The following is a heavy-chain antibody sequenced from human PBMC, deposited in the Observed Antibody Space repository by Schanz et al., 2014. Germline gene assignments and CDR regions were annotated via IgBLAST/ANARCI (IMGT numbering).Heavy chain of an antibody. V-gene: IGHV3-23*01. Sequence: EVQLLESGGTLIQPGGSLRLSCAASGFTFSNYAMTWVRQAPGKGLEWVSDISDSGDSTHYADSVKGRFTISRDNFKNTLFLQMNSLRAEDTAAYYCARDHRNPGGNMDVWGQGITXTVSS. CDR1: GFTFSNYA. J-gene: IGHJ6*02. CDR2: ISDSGDST. CDR3: ARDHRNPGGNMDV.